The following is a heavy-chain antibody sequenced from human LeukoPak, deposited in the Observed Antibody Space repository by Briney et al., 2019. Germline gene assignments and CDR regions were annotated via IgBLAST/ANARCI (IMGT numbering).Heavy chain of an antibody. CDR1: GYSISSGYY. CDR3: AKGGGYCSGGSCYSRRMDV. V-gene: IGHV4-38-2*02. J-gene: IGHJ6*03. CDR2: IYHSGTT. Sequence: PSETLSLTCTVSGYSISSGYYWGWIRQPPGKGLEWIGSIYHSGTTYYNPSLKSRVTISVDTSKNQFSLKLSSVTAADTAVYYCAKGGGYCSGGSCYSRRMDVWGKGTTVTVSS. D-gene: IGHD2-15*01.